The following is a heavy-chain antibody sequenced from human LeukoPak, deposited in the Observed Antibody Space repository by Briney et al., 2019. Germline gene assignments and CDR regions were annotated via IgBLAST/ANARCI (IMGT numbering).Heavy chain of an antibody. CDR2: IYHSGTT. CDR1: GGSISSGGYY. D-gene: IGHD2-21*02. Sequence: SETLSLTCIVSGGSISSGGYYWTRVRQQPGKGLEWIGYIYHSGTTSYNPSLKSRLTISVDTSKNQFSLKLSSVTAADSAVYHCARITCGGDCNYYYYHGLDVWGRGTTVTVSS. J-gene: IGHJ6*02. V-gene: IGHV4-31*03. CDR3: ARITCGGDCNYYYYHGLDV.